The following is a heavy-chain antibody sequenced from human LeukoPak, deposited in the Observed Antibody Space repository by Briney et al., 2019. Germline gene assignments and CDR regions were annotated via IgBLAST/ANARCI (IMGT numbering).Heavy chain of an antibody. CDR2: ISCDGSNK. CDR1: GFTVSSNY. V-gene: IGHV3-30*18. Sequence: GGSLRLSCAASGFTVSSNYMSWVRQAPGKGLEWVAVISCDGSNKYYADSVKGRFTISRDNSKNTLYLQMNSLRAEDTAVYYCAKAYRPGRPYYFDYWGQGTLVTVSS. J-gene: IGHJ4*02. CDR3: AKAYRPGRPYYFDY. D-gene: IGHD3-16*02.